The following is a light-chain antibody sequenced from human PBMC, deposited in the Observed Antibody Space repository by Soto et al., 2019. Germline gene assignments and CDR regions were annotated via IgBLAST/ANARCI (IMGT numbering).Light chain of an antibody. V-gene: IGLV1-40*01. J-gene: IGLJ1*01. CDR2: GNS. CDR3: QSYDSSLSGFYV. CDR1: SSNIGAGYD. Sequence: QSVLTQPPSVSGAPGQRVTISCTGSSSNIGAGYDVHWYQQLPGTAPKLLIYGNSNRPSGVPDRFYGSKSGTSASLAITGLQAEDEADYYGQSYDSSLSGFYVFGTGTKLTVL.